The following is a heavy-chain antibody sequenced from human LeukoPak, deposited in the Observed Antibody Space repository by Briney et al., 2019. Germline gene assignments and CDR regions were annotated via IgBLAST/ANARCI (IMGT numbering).Heavy chain of an antibody. CDR3: AGGGLYYFDS. CDR1: GFTFSSYG. D-gene: IGHD3-16*01. Sequence: GGSLRLSCAASGFTFSSYGMHWVRQAPGKGLERVAVFSYDGSNKYYADSVKGRFTISRDNAKNSLYLQMNGLRAEDTAVYYCAGGGLYYFDSWGQGTLVTVSS. J-gene: IGHJ4*02. CDR2: FSYDGSNK. V-gene: IGHV3-30*03.